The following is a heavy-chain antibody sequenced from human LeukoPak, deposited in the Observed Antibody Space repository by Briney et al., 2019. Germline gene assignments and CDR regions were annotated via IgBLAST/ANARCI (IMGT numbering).Heavy chain of an antibody. V-gene: IGHV3-23*01. CDR2: ISGSGGST. Sequence: GGSLRLSCAASGFTFSSYWMSWVRQAPAKGLEWVSSISGSGGSTYYADSVKGRFSISRDNSKSTVYLQMNSLRAEDTAIYYCAKGVSGWYMDYFDYWGQGIQVTVSS. CDR3: AKGVSGWYMDYFDY. J-gene: IGHJ4*02. D-gene: IGHD6-13*01. CDR1: GFTFSSYW.